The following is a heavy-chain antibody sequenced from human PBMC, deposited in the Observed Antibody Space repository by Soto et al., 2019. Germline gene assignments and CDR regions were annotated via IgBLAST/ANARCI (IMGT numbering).Heavy chain of an antibody. CDR3: ARGRFPPSLYCSGGSCYGSVDP. CDR2: MNPNSGNT. D-gene: IGHD2-15*01. CDR1: GYTSTSYD. V-gene: IGHV1-8*01. Sequence: ASVKVSCKASGYTSTSYDINWVRQATGQGLEWMGWMNPNSGNTGYAQKFQGRVTMTRNTSISTAHMELSSLRSEDTAVYYCARGRFPPSLYCSGGSCYGSVDPWGQGTLVTVSS. J-gene: IGHJ5*02.